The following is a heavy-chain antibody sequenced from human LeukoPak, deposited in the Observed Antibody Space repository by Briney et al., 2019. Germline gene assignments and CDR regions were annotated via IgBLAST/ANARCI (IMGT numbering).Heavy chain of an antibody. V-gene: IGHV3-48*04. D-gene: IGHD3-10*01. Sequence: PGGSLRLSCAASGFTFSSYSMNWVRQAPGKGLEWVSYISSSSSTIYYADSVKGRFTISRDNAKNSLYLQMNSLRADDTAIYFCARDYYYGSGSPPGDTFDIWGRGTVVTVSS. CDR3: ARDYYYGSGSPPGDTFDI. CDR2: ISSSSSTI. J-gene: IGHJ3*02. CDR1: GFTFSSYS.